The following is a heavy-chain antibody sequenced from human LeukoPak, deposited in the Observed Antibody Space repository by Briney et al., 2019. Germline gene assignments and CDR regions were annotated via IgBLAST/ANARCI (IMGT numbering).Heavy chain of an antibody. V-gene: IGHV1-3*01. J-gene: IGHJ6*02. D-gene: IGHD3-22*01. CDR1: GYTFTSYD. Sequence: GASVKVSCKASGYTFTSYDINWVRQATGQRLEWMGWINAGNGNTKYSQKFQGRVTITRDTSASTAYMELSSLRSEDTAVYYCARSYYYDSSGYWRYYYGMDVWGQGTTVTVSS. CDR3: ARSYYYDSSGYWRYYYGMDV. CDR2: INAGNGNT.